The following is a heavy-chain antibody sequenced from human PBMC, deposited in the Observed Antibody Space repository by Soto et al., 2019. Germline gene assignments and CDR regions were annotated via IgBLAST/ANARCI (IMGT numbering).Heavy chain of an antibody. V-gene: IGHV4-34*01. CDR3: ARVSVLNGMDV. CDR1: GGSFSGYY. Sequence: PSETLSLTCAVYGGSFSGYYWSWIRQPPGKGLEWIGEINHSGSTNYNPSLKSRVTISVDTSKNQFSLKLSSVTAADTAVYYCARVSVLNGMDVWGQGTTVTVSS. D-gene: IGHD2-15*01. J-gene: IGHJ6*02. CDR2: INHSGST.